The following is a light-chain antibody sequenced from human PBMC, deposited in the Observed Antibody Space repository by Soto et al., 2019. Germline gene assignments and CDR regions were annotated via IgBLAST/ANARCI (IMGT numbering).Light chain of an antibody. J-gene: IGLJ1*01. Sequence: QSVLTQPPSASGTPGQRVTISCSGSSSNIGSNYVYWYQQFPGTAPKLLIHSNNQRPSGVPDRFSGSKSGTSASLAISGLRSEDEADYYCATWDDSLTYVFGSKTKLTVL. CDR2: SNN. CDR3: ATWDDSLTYV. V-gene: IGLV1-47*02. CDR1: SSNIGSNY.